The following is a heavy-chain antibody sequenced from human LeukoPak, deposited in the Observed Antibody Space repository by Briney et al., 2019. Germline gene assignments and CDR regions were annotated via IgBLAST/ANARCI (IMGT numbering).Heavy chain of an antibody. D-gene: IGHD6-19*01. Sequence: GGSLRLSCAASGFTFSGSGMHWVRQAPGKGLEWVTFIRDDGANKYYADSVKGRFTISRDNSRNTLNLQMNSLKEDDTAVYYRAKDWQWRLLTGAFNIWGQETVVTVS. J-gene: IGHJ3*02. CDR2: IRDDGANK. CDR3: AKDWQWRLLTGAFNI. V-gene: IGHV3-30*02. CDR1: GFTFSGSG.